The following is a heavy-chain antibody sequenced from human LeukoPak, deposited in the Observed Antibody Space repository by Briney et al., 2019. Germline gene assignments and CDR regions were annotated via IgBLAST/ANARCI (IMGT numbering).Heavy chain of an antibody. D-gene: IGHD4-17*01. CDR1: GFTFDDYA. Sequence: PGGSLRLSCAASGFTFDDYAMHWVRQAPGKGLEWVSGISWNSGSIGYADSVKGRFTISRDNAKNSLYLQMNSLRAEDTALYYCAKDISREFPTVTGWFDPWGQGTLVTVSS. J-gene: IGHJ5*02. V-gene: IGHV3-9*01. CDR2: ISWNSGSI. CDR3: AKDISREFPTVTGWFDP.